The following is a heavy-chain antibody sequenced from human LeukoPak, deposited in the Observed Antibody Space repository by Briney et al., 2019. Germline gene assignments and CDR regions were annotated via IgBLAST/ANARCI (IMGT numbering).Heavy chain of an antibody. J-gene: IGHJ3*02. CDR3: ARVSSGFAINAFDI. Sequence: SETLSLTCTVSGGSISSGDYYWSWIRQPPGKGLEWIGYIYYSGSTYYNPSLKSRVTISVDTSKNQFSLKLSSVTAADTAVYYCARVSSGFAINAFDIWGQGTMVTVSS. V-gene: IGHV4-30-4*01. D-gene: IGHD3-22*01. CDR1: GGSISSGDYY. CDR2: IYYSGST.